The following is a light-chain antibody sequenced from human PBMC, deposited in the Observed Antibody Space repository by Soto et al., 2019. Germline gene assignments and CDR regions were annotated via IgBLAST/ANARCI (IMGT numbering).Light chain of an antibody. Sequence: DVVLTQSPLSLPVTLGQPASISCTSSQSLVSSDGNTYLHWFQQRPGHSPRHLIYKISNRDSGVPDRFRGSGSGTDFTLEISRVEAEDVGLYYCMQGTHRPKTFGQGTKVEIK. CDR3: MQGTHRPKT. CDR2: KIS. J-gene: IGKJ1*01. CDR1: QSLVSSDGNTY. V-gene: IGKV2-30*01.